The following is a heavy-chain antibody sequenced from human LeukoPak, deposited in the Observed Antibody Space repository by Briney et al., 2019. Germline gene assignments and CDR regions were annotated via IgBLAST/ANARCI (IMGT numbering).Heavy chain of an antibody. V-gene: IGHV1-2*02. CDR2: INANTGGT. J-gene: IGHJ4*02. D-gene: IGHD6-13*01. CDR3: ARIGYSSTFDY. CDR1: GYTFTGYY. Sequence: ASVKVSCKASGYTFTGYYLHWVRQAPGQGLEWMGWINANTGGTNYAQKSQGKFTMTRDTSIITVYMELSRLAFDDTAVYFCARIGYSSTFDYWGQGTLVTVSS.